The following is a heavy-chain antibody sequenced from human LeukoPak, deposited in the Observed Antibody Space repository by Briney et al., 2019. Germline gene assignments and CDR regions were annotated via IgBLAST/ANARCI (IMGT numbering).Heavy chain of an antibody. D-gene: IGHD3-9*01. CDR1: GYTFTMYA. J-gene: IGHJ6*04. Sequence: ASVKVSCKASGYTFTMYAMNWVRQAPGQGLEWMGWINTNTGNPTYAQGFTGRFVFSLDTSVSTAYLQISSLKAEDTAVYYCARDFYDILPGPYADYSYGIDVWAKGPTVTVSS. V-gene: IGHV7-4-1*02. CDR2: INTNTGNP. CDR3: ARDFYDILPGPYADYSYGIDV.